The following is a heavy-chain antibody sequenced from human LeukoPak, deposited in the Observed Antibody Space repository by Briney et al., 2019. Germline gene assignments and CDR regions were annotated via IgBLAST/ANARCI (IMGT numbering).Heavy chain of an antibody. J-gene: IGHJ4*02. CDR3: AREIRGYCTNGVCWGYDY. CDR2: ISAYNGNT. V-gene: IGHV1-18*01. D-gene: IGHD2-8*01. Sequence: GASVKVSCKASGYTFTSYGISWVRQAPGQGLEWMGWISAYNGNTNYAQKLQGRVTMTTDTSTSTAYMELRSLRSDDTAVYYCAREIRGYCTNGVCWGYDYWGQGTLVTVSS. CDR1: GYTFTSYG.